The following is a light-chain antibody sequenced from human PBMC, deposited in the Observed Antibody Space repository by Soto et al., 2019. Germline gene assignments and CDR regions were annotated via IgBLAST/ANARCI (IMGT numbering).Light chain of an antibody. CDR2: DVS. V-gene: IGLV2-14*01. Sequence: QSALTQPASVSGSPGQSITISCTGTSSDIGFSNYVSWYQQHPGKAPKLIISDVSNRPSGVSSRFSGSKSGNTASLTISGLQAEDEADYYCSSFTDINTDVFGTVTKVTVL. J-gene: IGLJ1*01. CDR3: SSFTDINTDV. CDR1: SSDIGFSNY.